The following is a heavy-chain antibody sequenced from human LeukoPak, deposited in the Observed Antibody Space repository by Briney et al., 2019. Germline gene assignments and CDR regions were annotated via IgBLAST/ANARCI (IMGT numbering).Heavy chain of an antibody. J-gene: IGHJ3*01. CDR2: IYPGDSDS. CDR1: GYSFSSYW. Sequence: GESLRISCKGSGYSFSSYWIGWVRQMPGKGLEWVGIIYPGDSDSRYSPPFRGQVSMSVDKSNRTAYLRWSSLKASDTAMYFCVRQGGSYDEFDVWGQGTMVTVSS. D-gene: IGHD3-10*01. CDR3: VRQGGSYDEFDV. V-gene: IGHV5-51*01.